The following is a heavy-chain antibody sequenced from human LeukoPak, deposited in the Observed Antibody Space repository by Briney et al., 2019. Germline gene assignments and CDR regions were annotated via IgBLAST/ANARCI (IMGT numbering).Heavy chain of an antibody. V-gene: IGHV3-23*01. CDR2: ITGGGDTT. J-gene: IGHJ4*02. D-gene: IGHD3-9*01. CDR1: GFHFSTHG. CDR3: AKAANYDILTGYYLDY. Sequence: GGSLRLSCAASGFHFSTHGMNWVRQAPGKGLEWVSAITGGGDTTYYADSVKGRFTISRDNSKNTLYLQMNNLRAEDTAIYYCAKAANYDILTGYYLDYWGQGTLVTVSS.